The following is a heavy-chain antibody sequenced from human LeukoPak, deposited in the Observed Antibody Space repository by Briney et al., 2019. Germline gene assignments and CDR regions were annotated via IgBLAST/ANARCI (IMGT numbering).Heavy chain of an antibody. J-gene: IGHJ4*02. CDR1: GGSITSGYYY. V-gene: IGHV4-61*02. CDR2: MYRTGTT. Sequence: SETLSLTCSVSGGSITSGYYYWSWIRQSPEKGLEWIGRMYRTGTTNYNPSLKSRVTMSRDTSKHQFSLNLSSVTAADTAVYYCARDLTGAFDYWGQGTLVTVSS. D-gene: IGHD3-9*01. CDR3: ARDLTGAFDY.